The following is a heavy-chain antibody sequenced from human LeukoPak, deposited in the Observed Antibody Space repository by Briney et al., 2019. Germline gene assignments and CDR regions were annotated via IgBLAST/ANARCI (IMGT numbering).Heavy chain of an antibody. CDR3: ARNDILTGYYPKRRYYFDY. CDR2: INHSGST. CDR1: GGSFSGYY. D-gene: IGHD3-9*01. Sequence: SETLSLTCAVYGGSFSGYYWSWIRQPPGKGLEWIGEINHSGSTNYNPSLKSRVTISVDTSKNQFSLKLSSVTAADTAVYYCARNDILTGYYPKRRYYFDYWGQGTLVTVSS. V-gene: IGHV4-34*01. J-gene: IGHJ4*02.